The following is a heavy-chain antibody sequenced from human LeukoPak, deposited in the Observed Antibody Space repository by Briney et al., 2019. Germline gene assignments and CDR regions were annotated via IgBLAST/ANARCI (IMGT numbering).Heavy chain of an antibody. Sequence: GGSLRLSCAASGFTFSSYSMNWVRQAPGKGLEWVSSISSSSGYIYYADSVKGRFTISRDNAKNSLYLQMYSLRAEDTAVYYCARDLNYYDSSGYFQDAFDIWGQGTMVTVSS. D-gene: IGHD3-22*01. CDR3: ARDLNYYDSSGYFQDAFDI. V-gene: IGHV3-21*01. J-gene: IGHJ3*02. CDR2: ISSSSGYI. CDR1: GFTFSSYS.